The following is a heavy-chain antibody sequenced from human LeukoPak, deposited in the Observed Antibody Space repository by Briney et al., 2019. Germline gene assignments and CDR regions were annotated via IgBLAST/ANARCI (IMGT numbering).Heavy chain of an antibody. Sequence: GGSLRLSCVVSGFTFDDYAMHWVRQAPGKGLGWVSGIAWNRDNIGYGESVKGRFTISRDNVKNTLYLQMTSLRPEDTALYYCAKDLSSAITSALVLDVWGQGTTVIVSS. CDR2: IAWNRDNI. CDR1: GFTFDDYA. V-gene: IGHV3-9*01. D-gene: IGHD3-22*01. CDR3: AKDLSSAITSALVLDV. J-gene: IGHJ6*02.